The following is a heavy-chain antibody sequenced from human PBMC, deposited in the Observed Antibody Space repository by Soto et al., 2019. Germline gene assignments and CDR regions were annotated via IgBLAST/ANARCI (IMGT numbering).Heavy chain of an antibody. CDR2: VNPTGGST. D-gene: IGHD5-12*01. CDR3: ARHVSAGGS. J-gene: IGHJ5*02. V-gene: IGHV1-46*03. CDR1: GYTFTSYY. Sequence: QVQLVQSGAEVKKPWASVRVSCTSSGYTFTSYYIHWVRQAPGQGLEWMAIVNPTGGSTNYAQKFQCRVTVTSDTSTSTVFMELNSLRYDDTAVYYCARHVSAGGSWGQGTLVSVSS.